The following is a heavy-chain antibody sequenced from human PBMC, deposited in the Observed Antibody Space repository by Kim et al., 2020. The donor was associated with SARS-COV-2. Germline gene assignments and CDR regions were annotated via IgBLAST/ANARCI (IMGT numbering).Heavy chain of an antibody. D-gene: IGHD5-12*01. Sequence: IYSNPSLKSRVTISVDTSKNQFSLELSSVTAADTAVYYCARNDGYNYFDSWGQGTLVTVSS. V-gene: IGHV4-39*07. J-gene: IGHJ4*02. CDR3: ARNDGYNYFDS. CDR2: I.